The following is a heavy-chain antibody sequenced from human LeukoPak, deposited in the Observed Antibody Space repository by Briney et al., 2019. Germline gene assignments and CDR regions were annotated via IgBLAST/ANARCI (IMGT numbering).Heavy chain of an antibody. CDR1: GYSISSGYY. Sequence: PSETLSLTCTVSGYSISSGYYWGWIRQPPGKGLEWIGSIYHSGSTYYNPSLKSRVTISVDTSKNQFSLKLSSVTAADTAVYYCARDGRQQLVPGWYNWFDPWGQGTLVTVSS. D-gene: IGHD6-13*01. CDR2: IYHSGST. V-gene: IGHV4-38-2*02. J-gene: IGHJ5*02. CDR3: ARDGRQQLVPGWYNWFDP.